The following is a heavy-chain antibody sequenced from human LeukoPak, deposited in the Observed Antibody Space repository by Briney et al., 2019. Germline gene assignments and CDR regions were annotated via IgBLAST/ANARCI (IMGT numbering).Heavy chain of an antibody. D-gene: IGHD3-10*01. CDR2: INTNTGNP. Sequence: ASVKVSCKASGYTFISYAMNWVRQAPGQGLEWMGWINTNTGNPTYAQGFTGRFVFSLDTSVSTAYLQISSLKAEDTAVYYCARGRGPYYYYSMDVWGQGTTVTVSS. V-gene: IGHV7-4-1*02. CDR3: ARGRGPYYYYSMDV. J-gene: IGHJ6*02. CDR1: GYTFISYA.